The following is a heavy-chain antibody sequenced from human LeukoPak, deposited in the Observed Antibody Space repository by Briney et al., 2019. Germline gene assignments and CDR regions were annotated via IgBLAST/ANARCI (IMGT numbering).Heavy chain of an antibody. J-gene: IGHJ4*02. CDR3: AGAMVRGVPTPFDY. Sequence: SETLSLTCAVYGGSFSGYYWSWIRQPPGKGLEWIGEINHSGSTNYNPSLKSRVTISVDTSKNQFSLKLSSVTAADTAVYYCAGAMVRGVPTPFDYWGQGTLVTVSS. D-gene: IGHD3-10*01. CDR2: INHSGST. V-gene: IGHV4-34*01. CDR1: GGSFSGYY.